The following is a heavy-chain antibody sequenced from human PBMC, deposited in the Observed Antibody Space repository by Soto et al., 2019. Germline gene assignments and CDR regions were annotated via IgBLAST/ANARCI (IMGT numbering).Heavy chain of an antibody. CDR1: GYSFTSYW. CDR3: AKLGYCSGGSCFAFDI. V-gene: IGHV5-10-1*01. D-gene: IGHD2-15*01. J-gene: IGHJ3*02. CDR2: IDPSDSYT. Sequence: GESLKISCKGSGYSFTSYWISWVRQMPGKGLEWMGRIDPSDSYTNYSPSFQGHVTISGDKSISTAYLQWSSLKASDTVMYYCAKLGYCSGGSCFAFDIWGQGTMVTVSS.